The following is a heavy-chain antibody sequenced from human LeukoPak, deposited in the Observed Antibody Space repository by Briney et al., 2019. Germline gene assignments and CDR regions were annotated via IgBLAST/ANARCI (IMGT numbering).Heavy chain of an antibody. J-gene: IGHJ6*03. Sequence: KAGGSLRLSCAASGFTFSSYSLNWVRQAPGKGLEWVSSISGTSSYIYYADSAKGRFTISRDNAKNSLYLQMNSLRAEDTAVYYCARFSDGGWSGPCYYYMDVWGKGTTVTVSS. V-gene: IGHV3-21*01. CDR3: ARFSDGGWSGPCYYYMDV. D-gene: IGHD6-19*01. CDR2: ISGTSSYI. CDR1: GFTFSSYS.